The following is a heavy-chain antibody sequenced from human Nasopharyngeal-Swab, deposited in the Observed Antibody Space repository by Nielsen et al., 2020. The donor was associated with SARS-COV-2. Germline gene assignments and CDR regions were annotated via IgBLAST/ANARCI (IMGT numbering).Heavy chain of an antibody. Sequence: WVRQAPGQGLEWMGWINTNTGNPTYAQGFTGRFVFSLDTSVSTAYLQISSLEAEDTAVYYCARVRDAYYDFWSGHGMDVWGQGTTVTVSS. CDR3: ARVRDAYYDFWSGHGMDV. V-gene: IGHV7-4-1*02. CDR2: INTNTGNP. J-gene: IGHJ6*02. D-gene: IGHD3-3*01.